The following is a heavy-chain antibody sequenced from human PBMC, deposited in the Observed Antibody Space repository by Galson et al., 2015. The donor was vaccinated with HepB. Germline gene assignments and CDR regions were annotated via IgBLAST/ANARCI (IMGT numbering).Heavy chain of an antibody. CDR3: ARVVSDYYYYYMDV. J-gene: IGHJ6*03. D-gene: IGHD5/OR15-5a*01. Sequence: SVKVSCKASGYTFTGYYMHWVRQAPGQGLEWMGWINPNSGGTNYAQKFQGWVTMTRDTSISTAYMELSRLRSDDTAVYYCARVVSDYYYYYMDVWGKGTTVTVSS. V-gene: IGHV1-2*04. CDR1: GYTFTGYY. CDR2: INPNSGGT.